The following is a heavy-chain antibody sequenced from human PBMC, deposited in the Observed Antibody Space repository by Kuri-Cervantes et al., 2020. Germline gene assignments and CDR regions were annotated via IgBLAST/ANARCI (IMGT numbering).Heavy chain of an antibody. V-gene: IGHV3-30*18. J-gene: IGHJ6*02. D-gene: IGHD5/OR15-5a*01. CDR1: GFTFSSYG. CDR3: AKVSDYYGMDV. Sequence: GGSLRLSCAASGFTFSSYGMHWVRQAPGKGLEWVAVISYDGSNKYYADSVKGRFTISRDNPKNTLYLQMNSLRAEDTAVYYCAKVSDYYGMDVWGQGTTVTVSS. CDR2: ISYDGSNK.